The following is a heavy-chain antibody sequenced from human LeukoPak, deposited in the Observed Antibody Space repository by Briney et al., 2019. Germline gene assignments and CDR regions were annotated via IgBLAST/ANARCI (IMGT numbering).Heavy chain of an antibody. V-gene: IGHV1-18*01. CDR1: GYTFTSYG. Sequence: ASVKVSCKASGYTFTSYGISWVRQAPGQGLEWMGWISAYNGNTNYAQKLQGRVTMTTDTSTSTAYMELRSLRSDDTAVYYCARIYAVRGVTIFQHWGQGTLVTVSS. D-gene: IGHD3-10*01. CDR2: ISAYNGNT. J-gene: IGHJ1*01. CDR3: ARIYAVRGVTIFQH.